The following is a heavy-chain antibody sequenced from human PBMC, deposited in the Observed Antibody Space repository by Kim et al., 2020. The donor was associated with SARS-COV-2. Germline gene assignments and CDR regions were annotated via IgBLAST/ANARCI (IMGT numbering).Heavy chain of an antibody. V-gene: IGHV1-8*01. J-gene: IGHJ6*02. CDR3: ARGSKRSIVVVIVPYYYYGMDV. CDR1: GYTFTRYD. D-gene: IGHD3-22*01. CDR2: MNPNSGNT. Sequence: ASVKVSCKASGYTFTRYDINWVRQATGQGLEWMGWMNPNSGNTGYTQKFQGRVTMTRNTSKSTAYMELSSLRSEDTAVYYCARGSKRSIVVVIVPYYYYGMDVWGQGTTVTVSS.